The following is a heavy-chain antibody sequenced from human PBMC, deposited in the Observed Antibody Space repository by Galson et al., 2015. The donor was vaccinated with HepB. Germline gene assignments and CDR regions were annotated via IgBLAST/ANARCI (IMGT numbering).Heavy chain of an antibody. J-gene: IGHJ3*02. Sequence: SVKVSCKASGYTFTSYDINWVRQATGQGLEWMGWMNPNSGNTGYAQKFQGRVTMTRNTSISTAYMELSSLRSEDTAVYYCARRRFMITSGGIGGDAFDIWGQGTMVTVSS. CDR1: GYTFTSYD. CDR2: MNPNSGNT. V-gene: IGHV1-8*01. CDR3: ARRRFMITSGGIGGDAFDI. D-gene: IGHD3-16*01.